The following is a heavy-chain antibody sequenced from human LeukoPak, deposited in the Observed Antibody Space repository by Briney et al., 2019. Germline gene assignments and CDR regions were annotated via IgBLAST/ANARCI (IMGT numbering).Heavy chain of an antibody. D-gene: IGHD2-2*01. CDR2: VSYSGTT. CDR1: GGSISSSTYY. Sequence: PSETLSLICTVSGGSISSSTYYWGWVRQPPGKGLEWIGSVSYSGTTYYNTSLRSRVTISIDTSRNQFSLKVTSVTAADTAVYYCARETPAVRNNCFDPWGQGTLVTVSS. J-gene: IGHJ5*02. V-gene: IGHV4-39*02. CDR3: ARETPAVRNNCFDP.